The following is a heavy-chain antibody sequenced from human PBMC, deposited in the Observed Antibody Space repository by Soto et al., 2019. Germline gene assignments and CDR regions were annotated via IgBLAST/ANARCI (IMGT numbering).Heavy chain of an antibody. CDR3: ARLLIYGSGSRPNWCDP. CDR2: IYYSGST. D-gene: IGHD3-10*01. V-gene: IGHV4-39*01. Sequence: SQTMSLTWTVSAGSISSSSYYWAWIRQPPVQGMEWIGSIYYSGSTYYNPSLNSRVSISVDTSKNQCSLKLCSVNAADTAVDSCARLLIYGSGSRPNWCDPWGQGTLVTVSS. J-gene: IGHJ5*02. CDR1: AGSISSSSYY.